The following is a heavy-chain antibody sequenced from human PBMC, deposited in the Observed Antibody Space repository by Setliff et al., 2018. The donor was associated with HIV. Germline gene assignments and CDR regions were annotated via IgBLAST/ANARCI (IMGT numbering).Heavy chain of an antibody. CDR2: IYYTGAT. D-gene: IGHD3-3*01. V-gene: IGHV4-59*01. CDR1: GGSFSNYY. Sequence: PSETLSLTCAVYGGSFSNYYWTWIRQSPAKGLEWVGYIYYTGATNYNPSLKSRVTISVDTSKNQFSLRLSSVTAADTAVYYCAREEDYNFWSGYDWFDPWGQGTLVTVSS. J-gene: IGHJ5*02. CDR3: AREEDYNFWSGYDWFDP.